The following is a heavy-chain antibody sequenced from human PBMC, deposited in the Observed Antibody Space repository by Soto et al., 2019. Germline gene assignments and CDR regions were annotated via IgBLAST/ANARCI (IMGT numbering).Heavy chain of an antibody. CDR3: AKEMEEDVVVVAATRGLIDY. Sequence: LSLTCAASGFTFSSYGMHWVRQAPGKGLEWVAVISYDGSNKYYADSVKGRFTISRDNSKNTLYLQMNSLRAEDTAVYYCAKEMEEDVVVVAATRGLIDYWGQGTLVTVSS. J-gene: IGHJ4*02. V-gene: IGHV3-30*18. D-gene: IGHD2-15*01. CDR1: GFTFSSYG. CDR2: ISYDGSNK.